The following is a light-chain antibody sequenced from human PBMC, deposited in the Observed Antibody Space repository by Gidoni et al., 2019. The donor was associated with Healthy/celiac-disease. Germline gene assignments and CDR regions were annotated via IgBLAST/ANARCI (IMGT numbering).Light chain of an antibody. CDR1: SSNIGSYA. CDR2: SND. V-gene: IGLV1-44*01. J-gene: IGLJ2*01. CDR3: AAWDDSLNGGV. Sequence: QSVLTQPPSSSGTPGQRVTISCSGSSSNIGSYAVNWYQQLPGTAPKLLIYSNDQRASRVPDRFSGSKSGTSASLAISGLQSEDEADYYCAAWDDSLNGGVFGGGTKLTVL.